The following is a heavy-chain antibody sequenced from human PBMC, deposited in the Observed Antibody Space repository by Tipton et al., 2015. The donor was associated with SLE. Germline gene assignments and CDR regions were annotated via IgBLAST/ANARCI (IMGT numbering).Heavy chain of an antibody. D-gene: IGHD5-18*01. CDR2: IMPMTGTA. CDR3: ARVRVDTAMGVFDF. CDR1: GGTFTNYA. J-gene: IGHJ4*02. Sequence: QLVQSGAEVSKPGSSVKVSCRASGGTFTNYAISWVRQAPGQGLEWMGGIMPMTGTANYAQKFQGRVTMTSDTSTSTAYMELRSLRSDDTAIYYCARVRVDTAMGVFDFWGQGTLVTVSS. V-gene: IGHV1-69*06.